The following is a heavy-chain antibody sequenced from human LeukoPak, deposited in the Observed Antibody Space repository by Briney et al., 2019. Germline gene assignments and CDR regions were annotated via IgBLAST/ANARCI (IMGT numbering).Heavy chain of an antibody. V-gene: IGHV3-30*18. Sequence: WGSLRLSCAASGFTFSSYGMHWVRQAPGKGPDLVAVISYDGSNKYYADSVKGRFTISRDNSKNTLYLQMNSLRAEDTAVYYCAKDVSQRRDGYNYFDYWGQGTLVTVSS. CDR1: GFTFSSYG. D-gene: IGHD5-24*01. CDR2: ISYDGSNK. CDR3: AKDVSQRRDGYNYFDY. J-gene: IGHJ4*02.